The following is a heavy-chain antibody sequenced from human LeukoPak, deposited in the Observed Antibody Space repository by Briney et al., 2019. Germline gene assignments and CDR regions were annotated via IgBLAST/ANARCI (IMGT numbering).Heavy chain of an antibody. D-gene: IGHD3-3*01. CDR1: NGPINTYQ. J-gene: IGHJ6*03. V-gene: IGHV4-59*12. CDR2: IHYSGSA. Sequence: SETLSLTCTVSNGPINTYQWSWIRQPPGKGLEWIGNIHYSGSANYNPSLKSRVIISVDTSKNQFSLKLSSVTAADTAVYYCARGRYDFWSGYLYYYYYMDVWGKGTTVTVSS. CDR3: ARGRYDFWSGYLYYYYYMDV.